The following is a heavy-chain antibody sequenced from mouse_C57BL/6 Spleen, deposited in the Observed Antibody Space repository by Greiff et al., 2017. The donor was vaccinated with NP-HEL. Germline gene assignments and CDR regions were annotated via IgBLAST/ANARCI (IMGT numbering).Heavy chain of an antibody. J-gene: IGHJ3*01. CDR1: GFTFSSYA. D-gene: IGHD2-2*01. V-gene: IGHV5-4*01. CDR3: ARECGYDEGAWFAY. Sequence: EVKLVESGGGLVKPGGSLKLSCAASGFTFSSYAMSWVRQTPEKRLEWVATISDGGSYTYYPDNVKGRFTISRDNAKNNLYLQMSHLKSEDTAMYDCARECGYDEGAWFAYWGQGTLVTVSA. CDR2: ISDGGSYT.